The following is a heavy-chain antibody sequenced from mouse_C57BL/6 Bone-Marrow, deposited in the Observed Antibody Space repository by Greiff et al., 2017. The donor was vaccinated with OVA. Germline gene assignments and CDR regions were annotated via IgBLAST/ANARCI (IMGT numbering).Heavy chain of an antibody. Sequence: EVQLVESGAELVRPGSSVKMSCKTSGYTFTSYGINWVKQRPGQGLEWIGYIYIGNGYTEYNEKFKGKATLTSDTSSSTAYMQLSSLTSEDSAIYFCARSSITTVVEGRASGTWFAYWGQGTLVTVSA. CDR3: ARSSITTVVEGRASGTWFAY. D-gene: IGHD1-1*01. CDR2: IYIGNGYT. V-gene: IGHV1-58*01. CDR1: GYTFTSYG. J-gene: IGHJ3*01.